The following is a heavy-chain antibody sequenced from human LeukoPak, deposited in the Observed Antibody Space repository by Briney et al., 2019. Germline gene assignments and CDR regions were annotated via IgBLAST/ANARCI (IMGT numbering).Heavy chain of an antibody. J-gene: IGHJ4*02. CDR2: IRYDGSNK. V-gene: IGHV3-30*02. Sequence: VGSLRLSCAASGFTFSSYGMHWVRQAPGKGLEWVAFIRYDGSNKYYADSVKGRFTISRDNSKNTLYLQMNSLRAEDTAVYYCAKGRGGRQYSSTRCFDYWGQGTLVTVSS. D-gene: IGHD2-2*01. CDR3: AKGRGGRQYSSTRCFDY. CDR1: GFTFSSYG.